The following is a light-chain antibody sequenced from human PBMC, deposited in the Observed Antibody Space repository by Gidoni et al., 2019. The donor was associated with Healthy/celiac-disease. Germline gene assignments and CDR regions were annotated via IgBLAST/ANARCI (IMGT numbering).Light chain of an antibody. Sequence: DLQMTQSPSSLSASVGDRITITCRASQSISSYLNWYQQKPGKAPKLLIYAASSLQSGVTSRFSGSGSGTDFTLTISSLQPEDFATYYCQQSYSTPRTFXGXTKVEIK. CDR1: QSISSY. V-gene: IGKV1-39*01. J-gene: IGKJ4*01. CDR2: AAS. CDR3: QQSYSTPRT.